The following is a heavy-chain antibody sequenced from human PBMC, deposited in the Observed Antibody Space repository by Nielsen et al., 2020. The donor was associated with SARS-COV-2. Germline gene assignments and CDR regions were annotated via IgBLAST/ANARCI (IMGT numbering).Heavy chain of an antibody. CDR3: AKDGNEQYQGYFDL. V-gene: IGHV3-23*01. CDR2: ISGSGGST. Sequence: GGSLRLSCAASGFTFSSYAMSWVRQAPGKGLEWVSAISGSGGSTYYADSVKGRFTISRDNSKNTLHLQMNSLRAEDTAVYYCAKDGNEQYQGYFDLWGRGTLVTVSS. CDR1: GFTFSSYA. J-gene: IGHJ2*01. D-gene: IGHD2-2*01.